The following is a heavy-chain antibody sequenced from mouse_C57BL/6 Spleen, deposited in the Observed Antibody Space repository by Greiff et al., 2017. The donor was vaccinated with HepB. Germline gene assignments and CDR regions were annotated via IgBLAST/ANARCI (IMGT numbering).Heavy chain of an antibody. D-gene: IGHD2-12*01. CDR3: ARKRGDSNDGGGFFDY. CDR1: GYTFISYW. Sequence: QVQLQQPGAELVKPGASVKLSCKASGYTFISYWMQWVKQRPGQGLEWIGEIDPSDSYTNYNQKFKGKATLTVDTSSSTAYMQLSSLTSEDSAVYYCARKRGDSNDGGGFFDYWGQGTTLTVSS. V-gene: IGHV1-50*01. J-gene: IGHJ2*01. CDR2: IDPSDSYT.